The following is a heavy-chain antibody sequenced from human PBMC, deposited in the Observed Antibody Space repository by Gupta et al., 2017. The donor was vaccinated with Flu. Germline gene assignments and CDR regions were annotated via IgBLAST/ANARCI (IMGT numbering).Heavy chain of an antibody. Sequence: SSFAMSWVRQAPGKGLEGVSAIRGSGGSTYYADSVKGRFTISRDNSKNTLYLLMNRLRAEDSALYYCAKGNGYIILYPLGYWGQGALVTVSS. CDR1: SSFA. CDR2: IRGSGGST. CDR3: AKGNGYIILYPLGY. J-gene: IGHJ4*02. V-gene: IGHV3-23*01. D-gene: IGHD5-12*01.